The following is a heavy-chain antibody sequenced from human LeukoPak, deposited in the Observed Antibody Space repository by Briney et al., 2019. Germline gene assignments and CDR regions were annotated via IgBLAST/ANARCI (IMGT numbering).Heavy chain of an antibody. CDR2: IIPILGIA. CDR3: ARDRSHPDYDILTGKWFDP. J-gene: IGHJ5*02. V-gene: IGHV1-69*04. D-gene: IGHD3-9*01. CDR1: GGTFSSYT. Sequence: SVKVSCKASGGTFSSYTISWVRQAPGQGLEWMGRIIPILGIANYAQKFQGRVTITADKSTSTAYMELSSLRSEDTAVYYCARDRSHPDYDILTGKWFDPWGQGTLVTVSS.